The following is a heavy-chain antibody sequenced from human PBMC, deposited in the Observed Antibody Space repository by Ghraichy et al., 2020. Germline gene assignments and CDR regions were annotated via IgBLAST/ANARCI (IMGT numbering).Heavy chain of an antibody. D-gene: IGHD4-17*01. J-gene: IGHJ4*02. CDR2: IYHGGTT. Sequence: SETLSLTCSVSGDSISAGTYFWGWIRQPPGKGLEWIACIYHGGTTYYNPSLNSRVTISIDTSKNQFSLSLGSVTAADTAVYCCARQRLRPLFDYWGQGALVTASS. CDR1: GDSISAGTYF. V-gene: IGHV4-39*01. CDR3: ARQRLRPLFDY.